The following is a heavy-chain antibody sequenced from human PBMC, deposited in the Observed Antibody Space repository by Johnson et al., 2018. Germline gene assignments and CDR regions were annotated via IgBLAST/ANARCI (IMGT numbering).Heavy chain of an antibody. CDR2: IWYDGSKK. CDR1: GFTFSSYG. D-gene: IGHD4-17*01. CDR3: ARARMPYGDYLEYFQH. V-gene: IGHV3-33*01. J-gene: IGHJ1*01. Sequence: QVQLVESGGGVVQPGRSLRLSCAASGFTFSSYGMHWVRPAPGKGLEWVAVIWYDGSKKYYAASVKGRFTISRDNSKNTLYLQMNSLRAEDTAVYYCARARMPYGDYLEYFQHWGQGTLVTVSS.